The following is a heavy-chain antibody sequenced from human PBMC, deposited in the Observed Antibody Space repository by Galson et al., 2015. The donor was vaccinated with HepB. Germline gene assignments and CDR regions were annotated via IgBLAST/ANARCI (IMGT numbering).Heavy chain of an antibody. CDR2: IYYSGST. V-gene: IGHV4-61*08. CDR3: ARGLSGYSYGYYFDN. J-gene: IGHJ4*02. D-gene: IGHD5-18*01. Sequence: ETLSLTCTVSGGSISSGGYYWSWIRQHPGKGLEWIGYIYYSGSTYYNPSLKSRVTISVDASNNQCSLKLSSVTGADTAVYYCARGLSGYSYGYYFDNWGQGTLVAVSS. CDR1: GGSISSGGYY.